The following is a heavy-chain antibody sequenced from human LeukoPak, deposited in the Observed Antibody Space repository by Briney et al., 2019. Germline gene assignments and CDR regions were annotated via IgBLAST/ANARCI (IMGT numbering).Heavy chain of an antibody. CDR2: INPNSGGT. J-gene: IGHJ6*03. D-gene: IGHD2-2*01. CDR3: ARLVSDHYYMDV. CDR1: GYTFTGYY. Sequence: GASVKVSCKASGYTFTGYYMHWVRQAPGQGLEWMGWINPNSGGTNYAQKFQGRVTMTRDTSISTAYMELSRLRSDDTAVYCCARLVSDHYYMDVWGKGTTVTVSS. V-gene: IGHV1-2*02.